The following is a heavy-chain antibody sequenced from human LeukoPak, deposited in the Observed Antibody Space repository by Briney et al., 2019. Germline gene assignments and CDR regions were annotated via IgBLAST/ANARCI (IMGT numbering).Heavy chain of an antibody. J-gene: IGHJ5*02. D-gene: IGHD5-24*01. CDR1: GGSISNYY. Sequence: KPSETLSLTCTVSGGSISNYYWNWIRQPPGKGLEWIWYSYNSGNTNYNPSLRSRVTISVDTSKNQFSLKLSSVTAADTAVYYCAGPSKQLASWGQGTLVTVSS. V-gene: IGHV4-59*08. CDR2: SYNSGNT. CDR3: AGPSKQLAS.